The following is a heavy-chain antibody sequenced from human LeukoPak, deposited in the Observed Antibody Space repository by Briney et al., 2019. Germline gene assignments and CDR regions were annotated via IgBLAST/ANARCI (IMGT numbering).Heavy chain of an antibody. CDR1: GYNFNSYW. Sequence: GESLKISCKGSGYNFNSYWIGWVRQMPGKGLEWMWINYPGDSDTRYTPSFQGQVTISANKSISTAYLQWSTLKASDTAMYFCARRIGSSRSLDFWGQGTLVTVSS. D-gene: IGHD1-26*01. CDR3: ARRIGSSRSLDF. CDR2: NYPGDSDT. V-gene: IGHV5-51*01. J-gene: IGHJ4*02.